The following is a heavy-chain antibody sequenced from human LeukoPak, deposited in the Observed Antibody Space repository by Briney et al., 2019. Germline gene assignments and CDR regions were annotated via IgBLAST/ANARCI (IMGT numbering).Heavy chain of an antibody. CDR3: AKGSDWDPYCTGGTCCFDY. J-gene: IGHJ4*02. V-gene: IGHV3-23*01. D-gene: IGHD2-15*01. CDR2: ISGSGGTT. Sequence: GGSLRLSCAASGFTFSTYAMSWVRQAPGKGLEWVSGISGSGGTTYYANSVKGRFTISRDNSKNTLYMQMNSLRAEDTALYYCAKGSDWDPYCTGGTCCFDYWGQGTLVTVSS. CDR1: GFTFSTYA.